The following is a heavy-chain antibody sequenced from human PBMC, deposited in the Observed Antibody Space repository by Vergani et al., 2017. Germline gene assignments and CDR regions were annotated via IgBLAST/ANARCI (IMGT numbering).Heavy chain of an antibody. CDR1: GFTVSSNY. Sequence: EVQLVESGGGLIQPGGSLRLSCAASGFTVSSNYMSWVRQAPGKGLEWVSVIYSGGSTYYADSVKGRLTISSDNSKNTLYLQMNSLRAEDTAVYYCAKDLTRSYRADYWGQGSLVTVSS. CDR3: AKDLTRSYRADY. J-gene: IGHJ4*02. D-gene: IGHD4/OR15-4a*01. CDR2: IYSGGST. V-gene: IGHV3-53*01.